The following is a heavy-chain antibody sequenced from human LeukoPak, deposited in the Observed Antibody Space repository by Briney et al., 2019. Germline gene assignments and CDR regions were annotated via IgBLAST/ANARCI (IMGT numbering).Heavy chain of an antibody. CDR2: ISSRCSNI. D-gene: IGHD6-13*01. V-gene: IGHV3-48*03. J-gene: IGHJ4*02. Sequence: GGSLRLSCAASGFTFSSYEMNWVRQAPGKGLEWVSYISSRCSNIYYADSVKGRFTISRDNAKNSLYLQMNSLRAEDTAVYYCARELGNSWYGDFWGQGTLVTVSS. CDR1: GFTFSSYE. CDR3: ARELGNSWYGDF.